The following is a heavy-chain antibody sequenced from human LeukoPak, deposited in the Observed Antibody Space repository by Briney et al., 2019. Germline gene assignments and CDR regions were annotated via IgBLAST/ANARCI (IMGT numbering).Heavy chain of an antibody. CDR3: ARDNGSGSYYSDY. D-gene: IGHD3-10*01. V-gene: IGHV1-2*04. CDR2: INPNSGGT. CDR1: GYTFTGYY. J-gene: IGHJ4*02. Sequence: ASVKVSCKASGYTFTGYYMHWVRQAPGQGLEWMGWINPNSGGTSYAQKFQGWVTMTRDTSISTAYMELSRLRSDDTAVYYCARDNGSGSYYSDYWGQGTLVTVSS.